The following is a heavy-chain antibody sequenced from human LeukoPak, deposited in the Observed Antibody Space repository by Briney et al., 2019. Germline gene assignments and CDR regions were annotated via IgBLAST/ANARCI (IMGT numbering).Heavy chain of an antibody. CDR1: GGSISSSSYY. J-gene: IGHJ4*02. V-gene: IGHV4-39*07. CDR3: AREESSARGLDY. CDR2: IYYSGST. Sequence: SETLSLTCTVSGGSISSSSYYWGWIRQPPGKGLEWIGSIYYSGSTYYNPSLKSRVTISVDTSKNQFSMKLTSMTAADTAIYYCAREESSARGLDYWGQGTLVTVSS.